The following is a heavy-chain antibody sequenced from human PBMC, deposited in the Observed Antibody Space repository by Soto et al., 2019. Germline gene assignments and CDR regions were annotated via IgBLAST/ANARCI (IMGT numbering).Heavy chain of an antibody. D-gene: IGHD3-10*01. Sequence: TLSLTCTVSVGSIICRGYYRSWIRQHPGKGLEWIGYIYYSGSTYYNPSLKSRVTISVDTSKNQFSLKLSSVTAADTAVYYCARVTFINGMDVWGQGTTVTVS. J-gene: IGHJ6*02. CDR3: ARVTFINGMDV. V-gene: IGHV4-31*03. CDR1: VGSIICRGYY. CDR2: IYYSGST.